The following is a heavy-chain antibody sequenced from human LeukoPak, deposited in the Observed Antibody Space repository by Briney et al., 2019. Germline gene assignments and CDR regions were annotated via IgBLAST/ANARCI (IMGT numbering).Heavy chain of an antibody. CDR3: ARSGPYYDFWSGYSNFDY. CDR1: GYSFVLYG. D-gene: IGHD3-3*01. CDR2: IIPIFGTA. V-gene: IGHV1-69*06. Sequence: ASVKVSCKASGYSFVLYGISWVRQAPGQGLEWMGGIIPIFGTANYAQKFQGRVTITADKSTSTAYMELSSLRSEDTAVYYCARSGPYYDFWSGYSNFDYWGQGTLVTVSS. J-gene: IGHJ4*02.